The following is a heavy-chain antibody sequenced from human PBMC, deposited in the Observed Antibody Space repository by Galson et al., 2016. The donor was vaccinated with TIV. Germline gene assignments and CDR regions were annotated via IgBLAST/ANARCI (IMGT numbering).Heavy chain of an antibody. CDR1: GFSFRNYV. D-gene: IGHD1-26*01. V-gene: IGHV3-23*01. CDR3: AKVGKSGDYSWDAFDV. J-gene: IGHJ3*01. Sequence: SLRLSCAASGFSFRNYVMSWVRLAPGKGLEWVSSLSLSGAYTYYADSVKGRFTISRDNAKYTLFLQLNSRRAGDTAIYYCAKVGKSGDYSWDAFDVWGQGTVVTVSS. CDR2: LSLSGAYT.